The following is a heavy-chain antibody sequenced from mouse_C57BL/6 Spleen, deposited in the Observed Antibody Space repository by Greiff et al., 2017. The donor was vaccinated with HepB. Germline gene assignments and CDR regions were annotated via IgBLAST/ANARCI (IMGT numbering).Heavy chain of an antibody. Sequence: VQLQQSGPELVKPRASVKISCKASGYAFSSSWMNWVKQRPGKGLEWIGRIYPGDGDTNYNGKFKGKATLTADKSSSTAYMQLSSLTSEDSAVYFCAREVVATRYYFDYWGQGTTLTVSS. CDR2: IYPGDGDT. J-gene: IGHJ2*01. CDR1: GYAFSSSW. CDR3: AREVVATRYYFDY. V-gene: IGHV1-82*01. D-gene: IGHD1-1*01.